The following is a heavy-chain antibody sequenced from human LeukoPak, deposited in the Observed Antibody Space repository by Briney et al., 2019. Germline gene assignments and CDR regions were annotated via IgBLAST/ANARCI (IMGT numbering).Heavy chain of an antibody. CDR2: ISYDETHK. V-gene: IGHV3-33*08. CDR1: GFTFSTYG. D-gene: IGHD4-17*01. CDR3: ARGRTTVTTFDY. Sequence: GRSLRLSCAASGFTFSTYGIHWVRQAPGKGLEGVAVISYDETHKYYADSVKGRFTISRDNSKNTVYLQMNTLRAEDTAVYYCARGRTTVTTFDYWGQGTLVTVSS. J-gene: IGHJ4*02.